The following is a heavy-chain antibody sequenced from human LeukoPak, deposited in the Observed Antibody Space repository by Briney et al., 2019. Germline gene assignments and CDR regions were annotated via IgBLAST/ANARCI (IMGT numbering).Heavy chain of an antibody. Sequence: SETLSLTCTVSGGSISSYYWSWIRQPPGKGLEWIGYIYYSGSTNYNPSLKSRVTISVDTSKNQFSLKLSSVTATDTAVYYCARHPGRWPFYYFDYWGQGTLVTVSS. D-gene: IGHD3-3*02. CDR3: ARHPGRWPFYYFDY. J-gene: IGHJ4*02. CDR1: GGSISSYY. V-gene: IGHV4-59*01. CDR2: IYYSGST.